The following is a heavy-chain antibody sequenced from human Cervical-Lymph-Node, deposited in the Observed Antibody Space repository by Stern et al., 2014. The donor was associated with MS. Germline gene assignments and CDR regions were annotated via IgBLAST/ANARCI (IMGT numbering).Heavy chain of an antibody. CDR3: AKGIAARPIYFDY. Sequence: VQLVESGGGLAQPGGSLRLSWAASGFTFSSYAMNWLRQAPWKGLERYSAISGSGGSTYYADSVKGRFTISRDNSKNTLYLQMNSLRAEDTAVYYCAKGIAARPIYFDYWGQGTLVTVSS. D-gene: IGHD6-6*01. CDR1: GFTFSSYA. CDR2: ISGSGGST. J-gene: IGHJ4*02. V-gene: IGHV3-23*04.